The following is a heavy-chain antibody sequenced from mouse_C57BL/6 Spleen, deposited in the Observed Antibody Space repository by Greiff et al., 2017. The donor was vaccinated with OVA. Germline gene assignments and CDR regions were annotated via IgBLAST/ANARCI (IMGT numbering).Heavy chain of an antibody. V-gene: IGHV1-26*01. D-gene: IGHD2-4*01. CDR3: ARSVYDCGRDAMDY. CDR2: INPNNGGT. Sequence: EVQLQQSGPELVKPGASVKISCKASGYTFTDYYMNWVKQSHGKSLEWIGDINPNNGGTSYNQKFKGKATLTVDKSSSTAYMELRSLTSEDSAVYYCARSVYDCGRDAMDYWGQGTSVTVSS. J-gene: IGHJ4*01. CDR1: GYTFTDYY.